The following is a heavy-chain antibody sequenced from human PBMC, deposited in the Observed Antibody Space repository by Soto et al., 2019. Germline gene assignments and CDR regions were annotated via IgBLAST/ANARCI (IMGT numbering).Heavy chain of an antibody. D-gene: IGHD3-16*01. CDR1: GGTFSSYA. CDR3: ARQGLGVAPQLVYYYYGMDV. J-gene: IGHJ6*02. Sequence: ASVKVSCKASGGTFSSYAISWVRQAPGQGLEWMGGIIPIFGTANYAQKFQGRVTTTADESTSTAHMELSSLRSEDTAVYYCARQGLGVAPQLVYYYYGMDVWGQGTTVTVSS. V-gene: IGHV1-69*13. CDR2: IIPIFGTA.